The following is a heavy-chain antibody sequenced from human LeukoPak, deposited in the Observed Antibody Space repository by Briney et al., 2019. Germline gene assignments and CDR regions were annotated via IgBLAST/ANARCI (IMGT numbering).Heavy chain of an antibody. CDR3: ASPRGDYYDSSGYTFDY. CDR2: ISYDGSNK. D-gene: IGHD3-22*01. J-gene: IGHJ4*02. V-gene: IGHV3-30-3*01. Sequence: GGSLRLSCAASGFTFSSYAMHRVRQAPGKGLEWVAVISYDGSNKYYADSVKGRFTISRDNSKNTLYLQMNSLRAEDTAVYYCASPRGDYYDSSGYTFDYWGQGTLVTVSS. CDR1: GFTFSSYA.